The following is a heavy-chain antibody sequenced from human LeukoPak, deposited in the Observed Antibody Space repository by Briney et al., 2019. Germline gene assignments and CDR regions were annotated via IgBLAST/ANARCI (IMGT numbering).Heavy chain of an antibody. J-gene: IGHJ4*02. D-gene: IGHD3-22*01. V-gene: IGHV3-9*01. CDR1: GFTFEDYA. CDR3: AKGIYYYDSSGYLPFDF. CDR2: ISWNSGNV. Sequence: SLRLSCAASGFTFEDYAMYWVRQAPGKGLEWVSGISWNSGNVGYADSVRGRFTISRDNAENSLYLQMNSLRAEDTALYYCAKGIYYYDSSGYLPFDFWGQGTLVTVSS.